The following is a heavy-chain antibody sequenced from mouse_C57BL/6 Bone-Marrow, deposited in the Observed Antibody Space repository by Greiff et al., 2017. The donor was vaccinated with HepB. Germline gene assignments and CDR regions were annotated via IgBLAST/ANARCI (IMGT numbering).Heavy chain of an antibody. D-gene: IGHD2-4*01. CDR2: IDPNSGGT. J-gene: IGHJ4*01. CDR1: GYTFTSYW. Sequence: VKLQQPGAELVKPGASVKLSCKASGYTFTSYWMHWVKQRPGRGLEWIGRIDPNSGGTKYNEKFKSKATLTVDKPSSTAYMQLSSLTSEDSAVYYCARPIPIYYDYGYYAMDYWGQGTSVTVSS. CDR3: ARPIPIYYDYGYYAMDY. V-gene: IGHV1-72*01.